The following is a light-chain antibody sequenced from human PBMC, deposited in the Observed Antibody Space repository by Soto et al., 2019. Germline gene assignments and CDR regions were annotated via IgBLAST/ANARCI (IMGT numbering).Light chain of an antibody. J-gene: IGLJ2*01. Sequence: QSVLTQSPSASASLGASVKLTCTLSSGHRTYAIAWHQQQPEKGPRYLMKVFSDGSHSKGDGIPDRFSGSSSGAERYLTISSLQSEDEADYYCQTWGTGIRVFGGGTKLTVL. CDR3: QTWGTGIRV. V-gene: IGLV4-69*01. CDR1: SGHRTYA. CDR2: VFSDGSH.